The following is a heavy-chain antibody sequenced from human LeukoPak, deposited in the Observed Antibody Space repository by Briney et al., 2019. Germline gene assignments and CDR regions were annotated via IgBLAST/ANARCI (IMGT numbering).Heavy chain of an antibody. D-gene: IGHD3-10*01. CDR3: ARAVIPRLVRGVNHWFDP. Sequence: PSETLSLTCTVSGGSISSYYWSWIRQPPGKGLEWIGYIYYKSRVTISVDPSKNQFSLKLSSVTAADTAVYYCARAVIPRLVRGVNHWFDPWGQGTLVTVSS. CDR1: GGSISSYY. J-gene: IGHJ5*02. CDR2: IYY. V-gene: IGHV4-59*01.